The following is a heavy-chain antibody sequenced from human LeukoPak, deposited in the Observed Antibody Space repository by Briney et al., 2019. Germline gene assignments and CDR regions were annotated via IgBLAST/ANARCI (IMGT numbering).Heavy chain of an antibody. J-gene: IGHJ4*02. CDR1: GGTFSSYA. D-gene: IGHD1-26*01. Sequence: SVKVSCKASGGTFSSYAISWVRQAPGQGLEWMGGIIPIFGTANCAQKFQGRATITTDESTSTAYMELSSLRSEDTAVYYCARVRPWELQGGYFDYWGQGTLVTVSS. CDR2: IIPIFGTA. CDR3: ARVRPWELQGGYFDY. V-gene: IGHV1-69*05.